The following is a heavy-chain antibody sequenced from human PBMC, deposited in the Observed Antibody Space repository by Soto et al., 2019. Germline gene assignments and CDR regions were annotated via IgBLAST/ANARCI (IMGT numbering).Heavy chain of an antibody. CDR2: MHYTGST. V-gene: IGHV4-30-2*02. CDR3: ATSYGNALYNY. D-gene: IGHD2-8*01. CDR1: GGCISSTVYA. Sequence: SERTSLTCAFSGGCISSTVYALCWNRQPPGKGLEWIGYMHYTGSTYYNPSLKSRVTISVDRSKNQFTLQLTSVTVADTAVYYGATSYGNALYNYWGQGTQVTVSS. J-gene: IGHJ4*02.